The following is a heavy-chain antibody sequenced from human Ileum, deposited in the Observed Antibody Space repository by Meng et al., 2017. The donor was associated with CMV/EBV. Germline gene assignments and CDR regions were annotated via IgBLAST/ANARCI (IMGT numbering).Heavy chain of an antibody. D-gene: IGHD4-23*01. Sequence: GQLVQSGDEVKKPGASVKVCCKASAYTFTGYYMQWVRQAPGQGLEWMGWINPNSGGTEYAEKFQGRVTMTRDTSISTVYMELNSLRFDDTAVYYCARDWWNGNSDYFDYWGQGTLVTVSS. CDR1: AYTFTGYY. CDR3: ARDWWNGNSDYFDY. J-gene: IGHJ4*02. V-gene: IGHV1-2*02. CDR2: INPNSGGT.